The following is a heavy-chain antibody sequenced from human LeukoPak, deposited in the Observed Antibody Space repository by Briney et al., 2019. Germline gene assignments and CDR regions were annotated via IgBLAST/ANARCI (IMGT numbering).Heavy chain of an antibody. Sequence: GGSLRLSCAASGFTFSDYSMSWIRQAPGKGLEWVSYINTSGTTIHYADSVKGRFTISRDNAKNSLYLQMNSLRAEDTAVYYCARDMYFGSGTPMQYGMDVWGQGTTVTVSS. J-gene: IGHJ6*02. V-gene: IGHV3-11*01. CDR2: INTSGTTI. CDR3: ARDMYFGSGTPMQYGMDV. D-gene: IGHD3-10*01. CDR1: GFTFSDYS.